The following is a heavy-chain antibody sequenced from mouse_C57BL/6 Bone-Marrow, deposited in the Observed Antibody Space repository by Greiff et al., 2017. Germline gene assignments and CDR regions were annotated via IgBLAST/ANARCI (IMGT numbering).Heavy chain of an antibody. CDR2: IDPEDGDT. CDR1: GFNIKDYY. V-gene: IGHV14-2*01. J-gene: IGHJ3*01. Sequence: EVQLQQSGAELVKPGASVKLSCTASGFNIKDYYMHWVKQRTEQGLEWFGWIDPEDGDTKYAPKFQGKATITADTSSNTAYLQLSSLTAGDTAVYSCARCLSSGYRWCAYWGQGTMVTVSA. D-gene: IGHD3-2*02. CDR3: ARCLSSGYRWCAY.